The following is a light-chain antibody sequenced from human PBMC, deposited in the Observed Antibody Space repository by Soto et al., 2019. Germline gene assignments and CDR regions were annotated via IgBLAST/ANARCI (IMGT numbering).Light chain of an antibody. V-gene: IGLV1-44*01. CDR2: SNN. J-gene: IGLJ1*01. CDR3: AAWDGSLNGYV. Sequence: QSVLTQPTSASGTPGQRVTISCSGSSSNIGSNTVNWYQQLPGTAPKLLIYSNNQRPSGVPDRFSGSKSGTSASLAISGLQSNDEADYYCAAWDGSLNGYVFGSGTEVTVL. CDR1: SSNIGSNT.